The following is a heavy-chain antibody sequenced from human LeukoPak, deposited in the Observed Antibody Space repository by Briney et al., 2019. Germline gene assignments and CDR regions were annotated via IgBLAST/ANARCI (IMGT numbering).Heavy chain of an antibody. CDR1: GDSISSYY. CDR3: ARASGTEYDY. D-gene: IGHD3/OR15-3a*01. J-gene: IGHJ4*02. V-gene: IGHV4-59*01. Sequence: PSETLSLTCTVSGDSISSYYWNWIRRPPGKGLEWIGYIYYSGTTNYNPSLRSRVTMSVDMSKNQFSLKLSSVTAADTAVYYCARASGTEYDYWGQGTLVTVSS. CDR2: IYYSGTT.